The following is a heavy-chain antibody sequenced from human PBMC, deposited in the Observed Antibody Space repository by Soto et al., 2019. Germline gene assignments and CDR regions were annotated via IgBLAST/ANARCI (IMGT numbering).Heavy chain of an antibody. D-gene: IGHD5-18*01. CDR2: TYYRSKWYN. CDR3: ARGLKDTAVYGFDP. CDR1: GDSVSRNSAA. V-gene: IGHV6-1*01. J-gene: IGHJ5*02. Sequence: SQTLSLTCAISGDSVSRNSAAWNWIRQSPSRGLEWLGRTYYRSKWYNDYAVSVKSRITINPDTSKNQFSLQLNSVTPEETAVYYCARGLKDTAVYGFDPWGQGTLVTVSS.